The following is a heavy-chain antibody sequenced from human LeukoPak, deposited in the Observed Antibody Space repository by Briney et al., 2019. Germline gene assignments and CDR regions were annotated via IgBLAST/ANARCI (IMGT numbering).Heavy chain of an antibody. Sequence: GGSLRLSCAASGFTFSSYSMNWVRQAPGKGLEWVSSISSSSYIYYADSVKGRFTISRDNAKNSLYLQMNSLRAEDTAVYYCARDLVEMATIVSNNAFDIWGQGTMVTVSS. CDR1: GFTFSSYS. J-gene: IGHJ3*02. D-gene: IGHD5-24*01. CDR3: ARDLVEMATIVSNNAFDI. CDR2: ISSSSYI. V-gene: IGHV3-21*01.